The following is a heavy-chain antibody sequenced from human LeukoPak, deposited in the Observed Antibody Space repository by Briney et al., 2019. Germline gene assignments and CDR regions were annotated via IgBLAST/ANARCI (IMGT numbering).Heavy chain of an antibody. CDR2: IYADGNT. V-gene: IGHV3-53*01. J-gene: IGHJ4*02. D-gene: IGHD6-13*01. Sequence: GGSLRLSCAASGFLVNTNYMTWVRQAPGRGLEWVSFIYADGNTYYADSVKGRFTISRDISKNTLYLQMNSLRAEDTAVYYCARSIAAAGHFDYWGQGTLVTVSS. CDR1: GFLVNTNY. CDR3: ARSIAAAGHFDY.